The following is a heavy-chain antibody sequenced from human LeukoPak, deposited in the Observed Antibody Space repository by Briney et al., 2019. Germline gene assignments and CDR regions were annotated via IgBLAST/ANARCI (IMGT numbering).Heavy chain of an antibody. J-gene: IGHJ6*02. V-gene: IGHV3-74*01. CDR1: GFTFNNYW. CDR3: ARGNYYGLDV. CDR2: IHSDGSAT. Sequence: PGGSLRLSCAASGFTFNNYWMHWVRQAPGKGLVWVSRIHSDGSATSYADSVKGRFTISRDNAKNTLYLQMNSLRAEDTAVYYCARGNYYGLDVWGQGTTVTVSS.